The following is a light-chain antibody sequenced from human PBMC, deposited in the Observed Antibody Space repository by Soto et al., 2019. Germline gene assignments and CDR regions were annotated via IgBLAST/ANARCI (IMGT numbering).Light chain of an antibody. CDR3: QSYDSSLSGYVV. J-gene: IGLJ2*01. CDR1: SSNIGAGYD. Sequence: QSVLTQPPSVSGAPGQRVTISCTGSSSNIGAGYDVHWYQQLPGTAPKLLIYGNSNRPSGVPDRFSGSKSGTSASLAITGLQAEDEACYCWQSYDSSLSGYVVFGGGTQLTVL. CDR2: GNS. V-gene: IGLV1-40*01.